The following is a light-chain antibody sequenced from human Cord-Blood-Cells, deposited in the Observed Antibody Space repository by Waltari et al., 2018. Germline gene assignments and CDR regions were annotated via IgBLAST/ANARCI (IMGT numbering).Light chain of an antibody. CDR1: SSDVGGYNY. CDR3: CSYAGSSTFERV. Sequence: QSALTQPASVSGSPGQSITISCTGTSSDVGGYNYVSWYQQHPGKATKLMIYDVSKRPSGVSNRFSGSKSGNTASLTISGLQAEDEADYYCCSYAGSSTFERVFGGGTKLTVL. CDR2: DVS. V-gene: IGLV2-23*02. J-gene: IGLJ3*02.